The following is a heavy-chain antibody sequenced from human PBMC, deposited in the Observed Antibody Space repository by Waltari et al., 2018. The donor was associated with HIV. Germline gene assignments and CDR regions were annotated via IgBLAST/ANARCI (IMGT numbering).Heavy chain of an antibody. CDR3: AKNGPYYDFWSGYLRFDY. CDR1: GFTFSSYA. V-gene: IGHV3-23*01. Sequence: EVQLLESGGGLVQPGGSLRLSCAASGFTFSSYAMSWVRQAPGKGLEWVSAISGSGGSTYYADSVKGRFTISRDNSKNTLYLQMNSLRAEDTAVYYCAKNGPYYDFWSGYLRFDYWGQGTLVTVSS. CDR2: ISGSGGST. J-gene: IGHJ4*02. D-gene: IGHD3-3*01.